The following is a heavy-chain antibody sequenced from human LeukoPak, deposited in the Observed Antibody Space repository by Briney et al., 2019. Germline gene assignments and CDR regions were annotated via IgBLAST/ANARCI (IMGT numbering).Heavy chain of an antibody. CDR2: IGTAGDP. J-gene: IGHJ3*02. Sequence: GGSLRLSCAASGFTFSSYDMHWVRQGAGKGLEWVSVIGTAGDPYYPGSVKGRFTISRENAKNSLYLQMNSLRADDTAVYYCARSLPCHGYNPRDCGAFDIWGQGTMVTVSS. V-gene: IGHV3-13*05. D-gene: IGHD5-12*01. CDR3: ARSLPCHGYNPRDCGAFDI. CDR1: GFTFSSYD.